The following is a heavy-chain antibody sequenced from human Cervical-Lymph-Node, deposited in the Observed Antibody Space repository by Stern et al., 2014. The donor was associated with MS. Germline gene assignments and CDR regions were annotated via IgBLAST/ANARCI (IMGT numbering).Heavy chain of an antibody. J-gene: IGHJ4*02. CDR2: MSNSGTT. CDR3: ARGRHTAMVTSGRYFDL. D-gene: IGHD5-18*01. CDR1: GASMKNFY. V-gene: IGHV4-4*07. Sequence: QLQLQESGPGRVQPSETLSLTCTVSGASMKNFYWNWIRQPPEKGLEWIGHMSNSGTTYDDPSLKSRVTMSMDASKQQFSLRLTSVTAVDTAVYFCARGRHTAMVTSGRYFDLWGQGTLVTVSS.